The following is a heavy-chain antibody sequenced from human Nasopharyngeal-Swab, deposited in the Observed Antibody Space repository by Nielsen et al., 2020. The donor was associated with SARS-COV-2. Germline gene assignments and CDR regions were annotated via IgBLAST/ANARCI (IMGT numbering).Heavy chain of an antibody. CDR2: ISYDGSNK. CDR1: GFTFSSYA. CDR3: ARDLVGATY. D-gene: IGHD1-26*01. V-gene: IGHV3-30*04. Sequence: SLKISCAASGFTFSSYAMHWVRQAPGKGLEWVAVISYDGSNKYYADSVKGRFTISRDNSKNTLYLQMNSLRAEDTAVYYCARDLVGATYWGQGTLVTVSS. J-gene: IGHJ4*02.